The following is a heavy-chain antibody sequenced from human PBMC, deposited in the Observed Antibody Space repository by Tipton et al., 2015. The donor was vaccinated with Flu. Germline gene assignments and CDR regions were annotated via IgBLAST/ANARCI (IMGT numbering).Heavy chain of an antibody. CDR3: AKSPGNGDVFDS. V-gene: IGHV3-23*01. D-gene: IGHD2-8*01. J-gene: IGHJ4*02. Sequence: SLRLSCAASGFAFYSYAMSWVRQAPGKGLVWVSLISSGGDTVYYADAVKGRFTISRDSSKNTLYLQMNSLRAEDTALYFCAKSPGNGDVFDSWGQGTLVTVSS. CDR2: ISSGGDTV. CDR1: GFAFYSYA.